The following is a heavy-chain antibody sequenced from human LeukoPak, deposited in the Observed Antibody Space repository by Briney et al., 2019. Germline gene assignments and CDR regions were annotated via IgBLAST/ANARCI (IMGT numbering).Heavy chain of an antibody. V-gene: IGHV3-23*01. Sequence: GGSLRLSCEASGFTFSSYAVSWVRQAPGKGLEWVSAISGSGGSIYYADSVKGRFTISRDNAKNLLYLQMNSLRVEDTAVYYCARKWAGNYYYGMDVWGQGTTVTVSS. CDR3: ARKWAGNYYYGMDV. D-gene: IGHD1-26*01. CDR1: GFTFSSYA. CDR2: ISGSGGSI. J-gene: IGHJ6*02.